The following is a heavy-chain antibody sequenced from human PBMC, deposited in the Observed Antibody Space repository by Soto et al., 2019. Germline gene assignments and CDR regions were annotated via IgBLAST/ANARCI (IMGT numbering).Heavy chain of an antibody. V-gene: IGHV3-66*01. J-gene: IGHJ6*03. CDR2: IYSGGST. CDR1: GFTVSSNY. CDR3: ASALMEPIAYYYYHLDV. D-gene: IGHD1-1*01. Sequence: PGGSLRLSCAASGFTVSSNYMSWVRQAPGKGLEWVSVIYSGGSTYYADSVKGRFTISRDNSKNTLYLQMNSLRAEDTAVYYCASALMEPIAYYYYHLDVWGKGTTVTVSS.